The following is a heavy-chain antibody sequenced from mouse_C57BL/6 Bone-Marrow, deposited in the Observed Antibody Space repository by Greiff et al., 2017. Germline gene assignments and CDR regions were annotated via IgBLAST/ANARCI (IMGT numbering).Heavy chain of an antibody. D-gene: IGHD2-5*01. CDR3: AKGDYSNPHYYAMDY. CDR1: GFSLTSYG. Sequence: VQRVESGPGLVQPSQSLSITCTVSGFSLTSYGVHWVRQSPGKGLEWLGVIWRGGSTDYNAAFMSRLSITKDNSKSQVFFKMNSLQADDTAIYYWAKGDYSNPHYYAMDYWGQGTSVTVSS. CDR2: IWRGGST. V-gene: IGHV2-5*01. J-gene: IGHJ4*01.